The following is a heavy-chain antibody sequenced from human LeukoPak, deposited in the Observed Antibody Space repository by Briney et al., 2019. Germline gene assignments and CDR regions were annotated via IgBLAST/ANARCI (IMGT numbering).Heavy chain of an antibody. CDR1: GFTFSSYW. CDR2: INSDGSST. J-gene: IGHJ4*02. D-gene: IGHD4-17*01. Sequence: GGSLRLSCAASGFTFSSYWMHWVRQAPGKWLVWVSRINSDGSSTSYADSVKGRFTISRDNAKNTLYLQMNSLRAEDTAVYYCARDPDGDYDLDYWGQGTLVTVSS. V-gene: IGHV3-74*01. CDR3: ARDPDGDYDLDY.